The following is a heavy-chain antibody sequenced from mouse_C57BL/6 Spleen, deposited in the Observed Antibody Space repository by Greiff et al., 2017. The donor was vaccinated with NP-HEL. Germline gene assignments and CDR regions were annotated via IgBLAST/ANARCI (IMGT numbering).Heavy chain of an antibody. CDR3: ATPTVVGPFFDY. V-gene: IGHV1-4*01. Sequence: QVHVKQSGAELARPGASVKMSCKASGYTFTSYTMHWVKQRPGQGLEWIGYINPSSGYTKYNQKFKDKATLTADKSSSTAYMQLSSLTSEDSAVYYCATPTVVGPFFDYWGQGTTLTVSS. CDR1: GYTFTSYT. J-gene: IGHJ2*01. CDR2: INPSSGYT. D-gene: IGHD1-1*01.